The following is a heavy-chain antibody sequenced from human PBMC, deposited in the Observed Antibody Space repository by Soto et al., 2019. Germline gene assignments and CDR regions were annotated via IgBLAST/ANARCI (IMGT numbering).Heavy chain of an antibody. Sequence: SQTLSLTCAIAVDSVSSNSAAWNLISQSPSRGLEWLGRTYYRSKLYNDYAVSVKSRITINPDTSKNQFSLQLNSVTPEDTAVYYCARDPAAEVAGPEYSGQGTLVTVSS. J-gene: IGHJ4*02. V-gene: IGHV6-1*01. D-gene: IGHD6-19*01. CDR3: ARDPAAEVAGPEY. CDR2: TYYRSKLYN. CDR1: VDSVSSNSAA.